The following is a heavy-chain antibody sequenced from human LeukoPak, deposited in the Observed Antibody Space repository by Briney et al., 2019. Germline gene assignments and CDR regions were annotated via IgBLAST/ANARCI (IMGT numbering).Heavy chain of an antibody. CDR3: TTVYSDSGGFYFNYCDY. CDR2: IKSKTDGETT. CDR1: GFTVSNAW. V-gene: IGHV3-15*01. Sequence: GGSLRLSCAASGFTVSNAWMSWVRQAPGKGLEWVGRIKSKTDGETTDYAAPVKGRFTISRDDSKNTLYLQMNSLKTEDTAVYYCTTVYSDSGGFYFNYCDYWGRGTLVTVST. J-gene: IGHJ4*02. D-gene: IGHD3-22*01.